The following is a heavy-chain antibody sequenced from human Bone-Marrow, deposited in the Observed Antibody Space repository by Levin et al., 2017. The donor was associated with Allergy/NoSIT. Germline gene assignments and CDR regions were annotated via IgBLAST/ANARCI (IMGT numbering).Heavy chain of an antibody. D-gene: IGHD5-24*01. CDR1: GFTFSSYW. V-gene: IGHV3-74*01. Sequence: GGSLRLSCAASGFTFSSYWMHWVRQAPGKGPVWVSRINSDGSITNYADSVKGRFTISRDNAKNTLFLQMNSLRVEDTAVYHCARDLGRVGYNWGQGTLVTVSS. CDR2: INSDGSIT. CDR3: ARDLGRVGYN. J-gene: IGHJ4*02.